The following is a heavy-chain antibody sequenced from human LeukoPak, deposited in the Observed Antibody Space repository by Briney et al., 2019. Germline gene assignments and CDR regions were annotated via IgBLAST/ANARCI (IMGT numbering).Heavy chain of an antibody. Sequence: SETLSLTCTVSGVSISSTSYYWTWIRQPPGTGLEWIGEINHSGSTNYNPSLKSRVTISVDTSKNQFSLKLSSVTAADTAVYYCAFTPYYYDSSGQYYYYYMDVWGKGTTVTISS. CDR3: AFTPYYYDSSGQYYYYYMDV. J-gene: IGHJ6*03. V-gene: IGHV4-39*07. CDR1: GVSISSTSYY. CDR2: INHSGST. D-gene: IGHD3-22*01.